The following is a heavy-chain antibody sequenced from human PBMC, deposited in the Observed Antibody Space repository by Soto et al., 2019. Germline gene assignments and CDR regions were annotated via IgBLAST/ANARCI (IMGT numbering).Heavy chain of an antibody. CDR3: ARDQEYSTSGLYWFDL. CDR2: ISAYNGDT. V-gene: IGHV1-18*04. D-gene: IGHD6-6*01. Sequence: VQLVQSGAEVKKPGASVKVSCKASGYTFTSYGITWVRQAPGQDLEWMGWISAYNGDTNYAQRLQGRVTMIKDTSTSTVYMELKSLKSDDTAVYYCARDQEYSTSGLYWFDLWGQGTLVTVSS. CDR1: GYTFTSYG. J-gene: IGHJ5*02.